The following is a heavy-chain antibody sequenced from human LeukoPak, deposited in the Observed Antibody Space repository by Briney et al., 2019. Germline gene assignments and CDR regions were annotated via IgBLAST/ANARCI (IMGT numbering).Heavy chain of an antibody. CDR2: INHSGST. D-gene: IGHD6-19*01. J-gene: IGHJ6*02. V-gene: IGHV4-34*01. CDR1: GGSFSGYY. CDR3: ARVGVDSSGLYYYGMDV. Sequence: SETLSLTCAVYGGSFSGYYWSWIRQPPGKGLEWIGEINHSGSTNYNPSLKSRVTISVDTSKNQFSLKLSSVTAADTAVYYCARVGVDSSGLYYYGMDVWGQGTTVTVSS.